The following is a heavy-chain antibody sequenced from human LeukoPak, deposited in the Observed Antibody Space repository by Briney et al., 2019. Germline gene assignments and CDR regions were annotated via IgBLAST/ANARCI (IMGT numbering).Heavy chain of an antibody. D-gene: IGHD2-8*01. CDR3: ARAYIVLMVYAPFDY. V-gene: IGHV3-53*05. J-gene: IGHJ4*02. CDR2: IYSGGST. CDR1: GFTVSSNY. Sequence: PGGSLRLSCAASGFTVSSNYMSRVRQAPGKGLEWVSVIYSGGSTYYADSVKGRFTISRDNSKNTLYLQMNSLRAEDTAVYYCARAYIVLMVYAPFDYWGQGTLVTVSS.